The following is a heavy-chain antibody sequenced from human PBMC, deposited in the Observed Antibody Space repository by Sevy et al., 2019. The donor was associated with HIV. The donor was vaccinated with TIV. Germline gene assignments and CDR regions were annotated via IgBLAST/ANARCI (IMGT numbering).Heavy chain of an antibody. Sequence: GGSLRLSCAASGFTFNVYAMNWVRQAPGKGLEWVSTIYGSGGATYYADSVKGRFTISRDNSKNTLYLQMNSLRTEDSAVYYCAGGRYDSSGSFDAFDIWGQGTMVTVSS. CDR3: AGGRYDSSGSFDAFDI. CDR1: GFTFNVYA. CDR2: IYGSGGAT. D-gene: IGHD3-22*01. V-gene: IGHV3-23*01. J-gene: IGHJ3*02.